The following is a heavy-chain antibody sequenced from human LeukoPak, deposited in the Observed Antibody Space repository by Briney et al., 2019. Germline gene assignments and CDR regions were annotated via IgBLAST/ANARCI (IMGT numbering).Heavy chain of an antibody. J-gene: IGHJ4*02. D-gene: IGHD4-17*01. Sequence: PGGSLRLSCAASGFTLSSYEMNWVRQAPGKGLERVSYISSSGGPIFYADSVKGRFTISRDNAKNSLFLQMSSLRAEDTAVYYCAREVPTGTSFDYWAQGTL. CDR1: GFTLSSYE. CDR3: AREVPTGTSFDY. CDR2: ISSSGGPI. V-gene: IGHV3-48*03.